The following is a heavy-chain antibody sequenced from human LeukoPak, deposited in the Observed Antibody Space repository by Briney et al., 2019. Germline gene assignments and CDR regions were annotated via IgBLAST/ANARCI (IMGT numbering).Heavy chain of an antibody. CDR3: AGSFTSSWDRPPHY. CDR2: INPDSGGT. CDR1: GYTSTGYY. V-gene: IGHV1-2*02. J-gene: IGHJ4*02. Sequence: EASVKVSCKASGYTSTGYYIYWVRQAPGQGPEWMGWINPDSGGTKYAQKFQGRVTMTRDTSITTAYMELSTLISDDTAVYYCAGSFTSSWDRPPHYWGQGTLVTVSS. D-gene: IGHD6-13*01.